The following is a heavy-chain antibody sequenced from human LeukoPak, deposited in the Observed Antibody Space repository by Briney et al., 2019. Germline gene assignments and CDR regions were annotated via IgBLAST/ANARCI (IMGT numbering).Heavy chain of an antibody. CDR2: IYPGDSDT. CDR3: ARFLGAHTVTTTALDY. Sequence: HGESLKISCKGSGYSFTSYWIGWVRQMPGKGLEWMGIIYPGDSDTRYSPSFQGQVTISADKSISTAYLQWSSLKASDTAMYYCARFLGAHTVTTTALDYWGQGTLVTVSS. J-gene: IGHJ4*02. D-gene: IGHD4-11*01. CDR1: GYSFTSYW. V-gene: IGHV5-51*01.